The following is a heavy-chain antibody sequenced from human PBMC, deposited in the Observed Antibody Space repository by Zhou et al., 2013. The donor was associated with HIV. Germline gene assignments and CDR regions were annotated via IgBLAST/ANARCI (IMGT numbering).Heavy chain of an antibody. J-gene: IGHJ4*02. Sequence: QVQLQESGPGLVKPSETLSLTCSVSGGSISSNSYFWGWIRQPPGKGLEWIGSMYYSGSTYSNPSLRSRVTISLDTSKNQFSLKLSSVTAADTAVYYCARHVASVVATINGEFDYWGQGTLVTVSS. V-gene: IGHV4-39*07. D-gene: IGHD5-12*01. CDR3: ARHVASVVATINGEFDY. CDR1: GGSISSNSYF. CDR2: MYYSGST.